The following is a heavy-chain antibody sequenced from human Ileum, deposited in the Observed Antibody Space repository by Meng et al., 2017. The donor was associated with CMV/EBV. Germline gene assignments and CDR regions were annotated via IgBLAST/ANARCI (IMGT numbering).Heavy chain of an antibody. CDR2: LHFNGNYI. D-gene: IGHD7-27*01. CDR3: VRGKSNWGNFDS. V-gene: IGHV3-30*02. J-gene: IGHJ4*02. Sequence: SGGGVDMPAGSLRLSGAASGLSLSAYDMSWVRQAPGKGLDWVAFLHFNGNYIYHADSVRGRFTISRDTSRNTLYLQMNSLRPEDTAVYYCVRGKSNWGNFDSWGQGTLVTVSS. CDR1: GLSLSAYD.